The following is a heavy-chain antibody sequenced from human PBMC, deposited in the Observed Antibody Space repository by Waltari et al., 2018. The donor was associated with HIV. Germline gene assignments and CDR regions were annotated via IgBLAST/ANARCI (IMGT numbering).Heavy chain of an antibody. Sequence: QVQLVESGGGLVRPGGSLRLSCAGSGFTFRDYYMSWIRRPAEKGLEWISYISSSGGTMYYADSVKGRFTISRDNAKNSLYLQMNSLRGEDTAVYFCVRVAIATGYYYYYGVDVWGQGTTVTVSS. CDR1: GFTFRDYY. J-gene: IGHJ6*02. V-gene: IGHV3-11*01. D-gene: IGHD1-1*01. CDR3: VRVAIATGYYYYYGVDV. CDR2: ISSSGGTM.